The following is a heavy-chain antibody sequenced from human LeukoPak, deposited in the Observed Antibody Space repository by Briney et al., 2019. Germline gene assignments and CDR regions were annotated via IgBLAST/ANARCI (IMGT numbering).Heavy chain of an antibody. D-gene: IGHD6-13*01. Sequence: PSETLSLTCAVYGGSFSGYYWSWIRQPPGKGLEWIGEINHSGSTNYNPSLKSRVTISVDTSKNQFSLKLSSVTAADTAVYYCVYSSSRYAFDYWGQGTLVTVSS. V-gene: IGHV4-34*01. CDR2: INHSGST. CDR1: GGSFSGYY. CDR3: VYSSSRYAFDY. J-gene: IGHJ4*02.